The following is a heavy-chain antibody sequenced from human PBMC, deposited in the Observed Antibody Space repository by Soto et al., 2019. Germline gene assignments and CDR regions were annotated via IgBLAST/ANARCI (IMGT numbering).Heavy chain of an antibody. CDR2: IFHDGTA. CDR3: ARLVYDTRLNYIYFDF. V-gene: IGHV4-4*02. D-gene: IGHD2-8*01. Sequence: SETLSLTCAVSGVSISSGNWWTWVRQTPQRGLEYIGEIFHDGTANYYPSFERRVAISVDTSKNQFSLKLTSVTAADTAIHFCARLVYDTRLNYIYFDFWGQGALVTVSS. CDR1: GVSISSGNW. J-gene: IGHJ4*02.